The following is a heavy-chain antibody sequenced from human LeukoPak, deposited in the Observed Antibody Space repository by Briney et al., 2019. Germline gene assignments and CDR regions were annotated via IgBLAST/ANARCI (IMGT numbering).Heavy chain of an antibody. D-gene: IGHD3-22*01. Sequence: GGSLRLSCAASGFTFSSYTMNWVRQAPGKGLEWLSYIRITTGALYYADSVKGRFTISRDNAKNSLYLQMNNLRAEGTAVYYCVRGKLVYYYDNSGYFDSWGQGTLVTVSS. J-gene: IGHJ4*02. CDR1: GFTFSSYT. V-gene: IGHV3-48*01. CDR3: VRGKLVYYYDNSGYFDS. CDR2: IRITTGAL.